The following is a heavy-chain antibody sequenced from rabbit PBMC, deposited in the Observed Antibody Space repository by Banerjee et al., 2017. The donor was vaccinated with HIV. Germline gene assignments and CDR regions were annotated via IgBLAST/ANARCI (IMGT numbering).Heavy chain of an antibody. CDR1: GFSFSSSYY. D-gene: IGHD4-2*01. V-gene: IGHV1S40*01. CDR2: IYGGNSGTT. Sequence: QSVEESGGDLVKPGASLTLTRTASGFSFSSSYYMCWVRQAPGKGLEWIACIYGGNSGTTYYASWAKGRFTISKTSSTTVTLQMTSLTAADTATYFCARADAGGGAYAAYGMDLWGPGTLVTVS. J-gene: IGHJ6*01. CDR3: ARADAGGGAYAAYGMDL.